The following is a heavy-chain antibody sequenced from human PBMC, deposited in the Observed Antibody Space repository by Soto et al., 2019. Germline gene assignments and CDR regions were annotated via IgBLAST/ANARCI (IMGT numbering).Heavy chain of an antibody. CDR1: GGSISSYY. D-gene: IGHD3-22*01. J-gene: IGHJ4*02. V-gene: IGHV4-59*01. CDR3: ASAHSIGYPDY. CDR2: IYYSGST. Sequence: TSETLSLTCTVSGGSISSYYWSWIRQPPGKGLEWIEYIYYSGSTNYNPSLKSRVTISVDTSKNQFSLKLSSVTAADTAVYYCASAHSIGYPDYGGKETLVTVPS.